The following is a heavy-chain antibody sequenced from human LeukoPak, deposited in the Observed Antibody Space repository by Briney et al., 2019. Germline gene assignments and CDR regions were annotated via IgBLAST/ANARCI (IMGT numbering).Heavy chain of an antibody. CDR1: GFTFSSYA. CDR3: AKDRYYDILTGPQGGMDV. V-gene: IGHV3-30-3*01. CDR2: ISYDGSNK. D-gene: IGHD3-9*01. Sequence: GGSLRLSCAASGFTFSSYAMHWVRQAPGKGLEWVAVISYDGSNKYYADSVKGRFTISRDNSKNTLYLQMNSLRAEDTAVYYCAKDRYYDILTGPQGGMDVWGQGTTVTVSS. J-gene: IGHJ6*02.